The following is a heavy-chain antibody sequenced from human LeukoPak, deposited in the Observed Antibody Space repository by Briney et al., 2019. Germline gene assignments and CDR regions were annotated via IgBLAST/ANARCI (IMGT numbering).Heavy chain of an antibody. Sequence: SVKVSCKPSRGTFTSYAISWVRHAPGQGLEWMGRIIPIFGTANYAQKFQGRVTITTDESTSTAYMELSSLRSEDTAVYYCARDILALEGDYLFDYWGQGTLVTVSS. CDR2: IIPIFGTA. CDR3: ARDILALEGDYLFDY. D-gene: IGHD4-17*01. CDR1: RGTFTSYA. V-gene: IGHV1-69*05. J-gene: IGHJ4*02.